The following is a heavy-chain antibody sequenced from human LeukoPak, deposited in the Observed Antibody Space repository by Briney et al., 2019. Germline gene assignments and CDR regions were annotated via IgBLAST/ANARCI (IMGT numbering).Heavy chain of an antibody. J-gene: IGHJ4*02. CDR3: ARDQGSKGFDC. Sequence: VSVKVSCKASGYTFTSHGIIWVRQAPGQGLEWMGWISAYNGNTDYTQKVQGRVTMTTDTSTSTAYMELRSLRSDDTAVYYCARDQGSKGFDCWGQGTLVTVSS. V-gene: IGHV1-18*01. CDR2: ISAYNGNT. CDR1: GYTFTSHG.